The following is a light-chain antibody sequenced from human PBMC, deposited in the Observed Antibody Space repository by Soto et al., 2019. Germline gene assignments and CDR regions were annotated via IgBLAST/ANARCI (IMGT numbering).Light chain of an antibody. CDR3: QQYNSYRWT. CDR1: QSISSW. V-gene: IGKV1-5*01. CDR2: DAS. Sequence: DIQMTQSPSTLSASVGDRVTITCRASQSISSWLAWYLQKPGKAPKLLIYDASSLESGVPSRFSGSGSGTEFTLTISSLQPDDFATYYCQQYNSYRWTFGQGTKVEIK. J-gene: IGKJ1*01.